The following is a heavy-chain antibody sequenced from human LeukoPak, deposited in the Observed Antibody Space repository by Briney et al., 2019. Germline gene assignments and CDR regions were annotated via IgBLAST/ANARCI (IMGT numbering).Heavy chain of an antibody. V-gene: IGHV4-61*08. CDR1: GGSISSGGYY. Sequence: PSETLSLTCTVSGGSISSGGYYWSWIRQPPGKGLEWIGYVYYSGSTNYNPSLKSRVTISVDTSKNQFSLKLSSVTAADTAVYYCARDLPFQHWGQGTLVTVSS. J-gene: IGHJ1*01. CDR2: VYYSGST. CDR3: ARDLPFQH.